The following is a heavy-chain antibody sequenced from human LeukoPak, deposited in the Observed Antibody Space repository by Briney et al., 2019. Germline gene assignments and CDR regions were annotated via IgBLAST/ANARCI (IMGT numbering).Heavy chain of an antibody. D-gene: IGHD3-10*01. V-gene: IGHV4-39*07. Sequence: SETLFLTCTVSGGSIRDTTYYWGWIRQPPGKGLEWIGSIYYSGNTYYNPSLMSRVTISVDTSKNQFSLKLSSVTAADTAVYYCARRTVRGVIRYWGQGTLVTVSS. CDR3: ARRTVRGVIRY. CDR2: IYYSGNT. CDR1: GGSIRDTTYY. J-gene: IGHJ4*02.